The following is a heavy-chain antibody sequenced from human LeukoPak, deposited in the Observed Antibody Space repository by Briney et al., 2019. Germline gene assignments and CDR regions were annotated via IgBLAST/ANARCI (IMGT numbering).Heavy chain of an antibody. CDR1: GFTFSSYG. Sequence: PGGSLRLSCAASGFTFSSYGMHWVRQAPGKGLEWVAVISYDGSNKCYADSVKGRFTISRDNSKNTLYLQMNSLRAEDTAVYYCAKDLGDTAMSNWGQGTLVTVSS. V-gene: IGHV3-30*18. J-gene: IGHJ4*02. CDR2: ISYDGSNK. D-gene: IGHD5-18*01. CDR3: AKDLGDTAMSN.